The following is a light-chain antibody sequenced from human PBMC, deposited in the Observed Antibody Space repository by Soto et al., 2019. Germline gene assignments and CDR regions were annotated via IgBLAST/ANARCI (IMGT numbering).Light chain of an antibody. CDR1: GSDVGAYKY. CDR2: EVT. Sequence: QSALTQPPSASGSPGQSVTISCTGTGSDVGAYKYVSWYQQYPGKAPKLMIYEVTKRPSGVPDRLSGSKSGNTASLTVSGLQAEDEADYYCTSYVGNDIWVFGGGTKLTVL. J-gene: IGLJ3*02. V-gene: IGLV2-8*01. CDR3: TSYVGNDIWV.